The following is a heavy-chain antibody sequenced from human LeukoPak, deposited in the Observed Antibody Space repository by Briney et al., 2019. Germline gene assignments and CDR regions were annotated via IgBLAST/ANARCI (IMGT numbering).Heavy chain of an antibody. CDR3: VRDESNRGRYD. CDR2: IVGGST. V-gene: IGHV3-53*01. J-gene: IGHJ4*02. CDR1: GFTFSDYH. Sequence: GGCLRLSCAATGFTFSDYHMSWVRQAPGKGLEWVSAIVGGSTYYTESVKGRFTISRDNSKNTLYLQMNSLRAEDTAVYYCVRDESNRGRYDWGQGTLVTVSS. D-gene: IGHD6-19*01.